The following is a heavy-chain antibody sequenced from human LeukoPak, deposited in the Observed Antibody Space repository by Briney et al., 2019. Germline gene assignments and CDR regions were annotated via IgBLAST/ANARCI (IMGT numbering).Heavy chain of an antibody. CDR1: GFTFSSYG. D-gene: IGHD5-18*01. CDR2: IRYDGSNK. Sequence: GGSRRLSCAASGFTFSSYGMHWVRQAPGKGLEWVAFIRYDGSNKYYADSVKGRFTISRDNSKNTPYLQMNSLRAEDTAVYYCAKGRGYSYGSDAFDIWGQGTMVTVSS. V-gene: IGHV3-30*02. J-gene: IGHJ3*02. CDR3: AKGRGYSYGSDAFDI.